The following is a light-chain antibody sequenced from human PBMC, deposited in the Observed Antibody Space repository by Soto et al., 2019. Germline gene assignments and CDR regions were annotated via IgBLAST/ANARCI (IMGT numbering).Light chain of an antibody. Sequence: EVVLTQSPGTLSLSPGERATLSCRASQSVYSSYLAWYQQKPGQAPRLLIYGASSRATGILDRFSGSGSGTAFTLTISRLEPEDFAVYYCQQYTGSPWTFGQGTKLDMK. CDR2: GAS. V-gene: IGKV3-20*01. CDR3: QQYTGSPWT. CDR1: QSVYSSY. J-gene: IGKJ1*01.